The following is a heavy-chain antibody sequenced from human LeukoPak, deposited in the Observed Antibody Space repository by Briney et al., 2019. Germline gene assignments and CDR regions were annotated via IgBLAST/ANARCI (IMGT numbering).Heavy chain of an antibody. CDR1: GVTLSRYA. J-gene: IGHJ4*02. D-gene: IGHD1-26*01. CDR2: IRSNGGRS. V-gene: IGHV3-64*01. CDR3: SRLLARETYYIYDY. Sequence: GGALRLSLAASGVTLSRYAMRWVGQAPGKGLEYVSAIRSNGGRSYYATSVKGRSTLSRDNSKHTLYLQMGRLRGQDMAVYYCSRLLARETYYIYDYWGQGNLVTVSS.